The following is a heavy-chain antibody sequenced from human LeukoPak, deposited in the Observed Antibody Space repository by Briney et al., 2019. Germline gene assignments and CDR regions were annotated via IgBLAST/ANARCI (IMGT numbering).Heavy chain of an antibody. CDR2: ISSSRIYI. D-gene: IGHD3-10*01. CDR3: AKVRLVRGVIQAFDY. J-gene: IGHJ4*02. CDR1: GFTFSSYS. V-gene: IGHV3-21*04. Sequence: PGGSLRLSCAASGFTFSSYSMNWVRQAPGKGLEWVSSISSSRIYIYYADSVKGRFTISRDNSKNTLYLQMNSLRAEDTAVYYCAKVRLVRGVIQAFDYWGQGTLVTVSS.